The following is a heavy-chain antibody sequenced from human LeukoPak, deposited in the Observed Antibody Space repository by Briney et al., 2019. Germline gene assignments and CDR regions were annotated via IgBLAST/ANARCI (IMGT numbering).Heavy chain of an antibody. CDR3: ARDLYSITIFGVAQRYYFDY. Sequence: GASVKVSCKASGYTLTSYGISWVRQAPGQGLEWMGWISDYDGNTNYAQKLQGRVTMTTDTSTSTAYMELRSLRSDDTAVYYCARDLYSITIFGVAQRYYFDYWGQGTLVTVSS. J-gene: IGHJ4*02. CDR2: ISDYDGNT. D-gene: IGHD3-3*01. CDR1: GYTLTSYG. V-gene: IGHV1-18*01.